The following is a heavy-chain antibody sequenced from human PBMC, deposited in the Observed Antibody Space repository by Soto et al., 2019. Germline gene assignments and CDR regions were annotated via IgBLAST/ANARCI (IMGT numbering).Heavy chain of an antibody. CDR2: ISGSGGST. CDR1: GFTFSSYA. Sequence: EVQLLESGGGLVQSGGSLRLSCAASGFTFSSYAMSWVRQAPGKGLEWVSAISGSGGSTYYADSVKGRFTISRDNSKNTLYLQMNSLRAEDTAVYYCAKVGWGCRGGSCYDYYFDYWGQGTLVTVSS. D-gene: IGHD2-15*01. V-gene: IGHV3-23*01. CDR3: AKVGWGCRGGSCYDYYFDY. J-gene: IGHJ4*02.